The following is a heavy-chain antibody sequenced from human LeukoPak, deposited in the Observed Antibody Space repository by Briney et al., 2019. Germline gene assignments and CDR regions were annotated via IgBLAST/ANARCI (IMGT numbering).Heavy chain of an antibody. J-gene: IGHJ4*02. Sequence: SETLSLTCVVSGYSISSGYHGGWIRPPPGNGLEWIGSVYRSGPTYYDPSLKRRVTISVDTSKNQISLKVRSVTAADTAMYYCARDNWVFDYWGQGILVTVSS. CDR3: ARDNWVFDY. CDR2: VYRSGPT. CDR1: GYSISSGYH. D-gene: IGHD7-27*01. V-gene: IGHV4-38-2*02.